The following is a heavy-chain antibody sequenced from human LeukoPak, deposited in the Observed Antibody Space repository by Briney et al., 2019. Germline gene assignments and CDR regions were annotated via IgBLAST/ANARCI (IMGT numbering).Heavy chain of an antibody. CDR2: ISGSGGST. J-gene: IGHJ4*02. V-gene: IGHV3-23*01. D-gene: IGHD2-2*01. CDR3: AKPLGRYCSSTSCYSDVYFDY. CDR1: GFTFSRYV. Sequence: SGGSLRLSCVASGFTFSRYVMSWVRQAPGKGLEWVSAISGSGGSTSYADSVKGRFTISRDNSKNTLYLQMNSLKAEDTAVYYCAKPLGRYCSSTSCYSDVYFDYWGQGTLVTVSS.